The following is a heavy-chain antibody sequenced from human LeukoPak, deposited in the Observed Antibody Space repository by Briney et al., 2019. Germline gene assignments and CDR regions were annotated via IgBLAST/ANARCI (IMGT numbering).Heavy chain of an antibody. CDR2: IKQDGSEK. CDR3: ARLQGYDYVWGSYRSYYFDY. CDR1: GFTFSSYW. D-gene: IGHD3-16*02. Sequence: GGSLRLSCAASGFTFSSYWMSWVRQAPGKGLEWVANIKQDGSEKYYVDSVKGRFTISRDNAKNSLYVQMNSLRAEDTAVYYCARLQGYDYVWGSYRSYYFDYWGQGTLVTVSS. J-gene: IGHJ4*02. V-gene: IGHV3-7*01.